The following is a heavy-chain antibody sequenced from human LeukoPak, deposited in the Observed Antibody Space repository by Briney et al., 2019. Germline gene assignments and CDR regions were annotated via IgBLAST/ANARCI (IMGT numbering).Heavy chain of an antibody. CDR2: ISAYNGNT. CDR3: AAPMPQSGYYPEPALHDAFDI. V-gene: IGHV1-18*01. J-gene: IGHJ3*02. Sequence: GASVKVSCKASGYTFTSYGISWVRQAPGQGLEWMGWISAYNGNTNYAQKLQGRVTMTTDASTSTAYMELRSLRSDDTAVYYCAAPMPQSGYYPEPALHDAFDIWGQGTMVTVSS. CDR1: GYTFTSYG. D-gene: IGHD3-22*01.